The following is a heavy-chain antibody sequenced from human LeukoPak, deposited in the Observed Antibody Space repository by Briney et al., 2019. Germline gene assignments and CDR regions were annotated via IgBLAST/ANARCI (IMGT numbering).Heavy chain of an antibody. J-gene: IGHJ6*03. CDR2: IIPIFGTA. CDR1: GGTFSSYA. Sequence: ASVKVSCKASGGTFSSYAISWVRQAPGQGLEWMGGIIPIFGTANYAQKFQGRVTITADKSTSTAYMELSSLRSEDTAVYYCARARTNYYYYYYMDVWGKGTTVTVSS. V-gene: IGHV1-69*06. CDR3: ARARTNYYYYYYMDV.